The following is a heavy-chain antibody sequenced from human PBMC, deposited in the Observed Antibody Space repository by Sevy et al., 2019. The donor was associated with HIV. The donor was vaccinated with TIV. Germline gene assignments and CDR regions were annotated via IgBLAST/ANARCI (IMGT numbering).Heavy chain of an antibody. J-gene: IGHJ4*02. CDR2: ISSSSSTI. CDR1: GFTFSSYS. CDR3: ARDGDPYYYDSSGYYLQPSFAY. D-gene: IGHD3-22*01. Sequence: GGSLILSCAASGFTFSSYSMNWVRQAPGKGLEWVSYISSSSSTIYYADSVKGRFTISRDNAKNSLYLQMNSLRDEDTAVYYCARDGDPYYYDSSGYYLQPSFAYWGQGTLVTVSS. V-gene: IGHV3-48*02.